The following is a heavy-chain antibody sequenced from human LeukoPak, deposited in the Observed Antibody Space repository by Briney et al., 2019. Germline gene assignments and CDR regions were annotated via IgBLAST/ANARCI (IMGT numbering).Heavy chain of an antibody. CDR1: GFTVSSNY. V-gene: IGHV3-66*02. D-gene: IGHD4-23*01. Sequence: PGGSLRLSCAASGFTVSSNYMSWVRQAPGKGLEWVSVIYSGGSTYYADSVKGRFTISRDNSKNTLYLQMNSLRAEDTAVYYCARDLYGGKGDYWGQGTLVTVSP. CDR3: ARDLYGGKGDY. J-gene: IGHJ4*02. CDR2: IYSGGST.